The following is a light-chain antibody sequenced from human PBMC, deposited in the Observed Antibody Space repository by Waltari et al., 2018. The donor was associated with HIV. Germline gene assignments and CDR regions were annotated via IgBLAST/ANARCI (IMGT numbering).Light chain of an antibody. CDR1: SSHVGAYEF. V-gene: IGLV2-11*01. CDR2: DFT. J-gene: IGLJ2*01. CDR3: CSYAGTSTLK. Sequence: QSALTPPRSVSASPGQSVPIPCTGTSSHVGAYEFVSWYQLLPGEAPKLMIYDFTKRPSGVPDRFSGSKSANTASLTISGLQAEDEAEYYCCSYAGTSTLKFGGGTKLTV.